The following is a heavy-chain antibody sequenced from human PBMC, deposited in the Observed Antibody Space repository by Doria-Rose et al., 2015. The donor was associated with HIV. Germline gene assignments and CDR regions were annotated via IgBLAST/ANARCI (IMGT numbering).Heavy chain of an antibody. J-gene: IGHJ6*03. CDR3: ARSRPSRGIYYSLDV. D-gene: IGHD3-10*01. CDR2: IYSSGST. V-gene: IGHV4-4*09. Sequence: PAETLSLTCTVSGGSISSYYWNWIRQPPGKGLEWIGYIYSSGSTHYNSSLKSRVTISIDTPKDQFSLKLSSVTAADTAVYYCARSRPSRGIYYSLDVWGKGTTVTVSS. CDR1: GGSISSYY.